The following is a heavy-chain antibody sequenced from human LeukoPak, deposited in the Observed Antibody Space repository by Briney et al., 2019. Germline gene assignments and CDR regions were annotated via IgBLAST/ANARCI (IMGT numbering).Heavy chain of an antibody. CDR2: IYTSGST. J-gene: IGHJ4*02. V-gene: IGHV4-61*02. CDR3: ARVGYYVD. CDR1: GGSISSGSYY. D-gene: IGHD3-10*02. Sequence: PSQTLSLTCTVSGGSISSGSYYWSWIRQPAGKGLEWIGRIYTSGSTNYNPSLKSRVTISVDTSKNQFSLKLSSVTAADTAVYYCARVGYYVDWGQGTLVTVSS.